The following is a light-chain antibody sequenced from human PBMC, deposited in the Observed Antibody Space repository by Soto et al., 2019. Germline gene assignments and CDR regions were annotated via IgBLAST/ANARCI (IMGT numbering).Light chain of an antibody. J-gene: IGKJ1*01. Sequence: DIQMTQSPSTLSASVGDRVTITCRDSQSISSWLAWYQQKPGNAPKLLVYKASSLESGVPSRFSGSGSGTEFTLTIGILQPDDFATYYRQQYNTYRTFGQGTKVEIK. CDR2: KAS. CDR1: QSISSW. CDR3: QQYNTYRT. V-gene: IGKV1-5*03.